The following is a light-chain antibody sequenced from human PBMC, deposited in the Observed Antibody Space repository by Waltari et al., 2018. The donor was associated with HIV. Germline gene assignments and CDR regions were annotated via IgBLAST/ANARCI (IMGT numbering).Light chain of an antibody. V-gene: IGLV2-8*01. CDR1: TSDVGYYNY. Sequence: QSALTQPPSASESPGQSVTISCTGTTSDVGYYNYFPWYQQHPGKAPKLIIYEVTKRPSGVPDRFSGSKSGNTASLTVSGLQPEDEADYYCSSYADSNDLLFGGGTRLTVL. CDR3: SSYADSNDLL. J-gene: IGLJ2*01. CDR2: EVT.